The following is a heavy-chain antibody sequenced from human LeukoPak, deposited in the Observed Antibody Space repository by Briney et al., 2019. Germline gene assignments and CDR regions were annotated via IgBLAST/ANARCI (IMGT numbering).Heavy chain of an antibody. CDR2: IYLSGPT. CDR3: ARGVTTSRFLDY. J-gene: IGHJ4*02. CDR1: GASISTYY. D-gene: IGHD4-11*01. Sequence: PAEPLSLTCSVLGASISTYYWSWIRQPAGKGLEWIGRIYLSGPTNYNPSLKSRVTMSVDTSQNQLSLKLSSVTAADTAVYYCARGVTTSRFLDYWGQGTLVTVSS. V-gene: IGHV4-4*07.